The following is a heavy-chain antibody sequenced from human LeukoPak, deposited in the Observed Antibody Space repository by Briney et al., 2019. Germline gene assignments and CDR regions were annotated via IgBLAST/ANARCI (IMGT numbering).Heavy chain of an antibody. CDR3: ARDSWGRYCSGGSCYADYYYYMDV. CDR2: ISSSSSTI. Sequence: TGGSLRLSCAASGFTFSSYSMNWVRQAPGKGLEWVSYISSSSSTIYYADSVKGRFTISRDNAKSSLYLQMNSLRAEDTAVYYCARDSWGRYCSGGSCYADYYYYMDVWGKGTTVTVSS. D-gene: IGHD2-15*01. V-gene: IGHV3-48*01. J-gene: IGHJ6*03. CDR1: GFTFSSYS.